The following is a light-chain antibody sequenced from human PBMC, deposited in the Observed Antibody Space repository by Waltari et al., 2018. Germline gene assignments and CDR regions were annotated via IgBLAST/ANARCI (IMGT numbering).Light chain of an antibody. Sequence: QSALTQPASVSGSPGQSITISCTRTSSDVGSYNLVSWYQQHPGKAPKLMIYEDSKRPSGVSNRFSGSKSGNTASLTISGLQAEDEANYYCCSYAGSSIWVFGGGTELTVL. CDR3: CSYAGSSIWV. J-gene: IGLJ3*02. CDR2: EDS. V-gene: IGLV2-23*01. CDR1: SSDVGSYNL.